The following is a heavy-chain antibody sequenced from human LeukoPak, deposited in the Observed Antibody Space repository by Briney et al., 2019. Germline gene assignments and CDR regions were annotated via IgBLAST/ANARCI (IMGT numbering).Heavy chain of an antibody. CDR3: ARGASTVTGYFDY. V-gene: IGHV4-4*02. Sequence: SETPSLTCAVSGASISSYNCWGWVRQSPGKVLEWIGEIYRSGITNYNPSLKSRVTISVDKSKNQFSLKLNSVTAADTAVYYCARGASTVTGYFDYWGQGTLVTVSS. D-gene: IGHD4-17*01. CDR2: IYRSGIT. CDR1: GASISSYNC. J-gene: IGHJ4*02.